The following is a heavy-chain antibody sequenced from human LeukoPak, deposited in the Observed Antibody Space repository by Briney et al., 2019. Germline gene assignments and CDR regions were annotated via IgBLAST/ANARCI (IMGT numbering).Heavy chain of an antibody. J-gene: IGHJ5*02. CDR1: GGSISSGNAY. D-gene: IGHD3-16*01. CDR2: IYHSGSS. CDR3: ARHYGP. Sequence: SETLSLTCVVSGGSISSGNAYWSWIRQPPGKGLEWIGYIYHSGSSNYNPSLKSRVTISVDTSKNQFSLKLNSVTAADTAVYYCARHYGPWGQGTLVTVSS. V-gene: IGHV4-61*01.